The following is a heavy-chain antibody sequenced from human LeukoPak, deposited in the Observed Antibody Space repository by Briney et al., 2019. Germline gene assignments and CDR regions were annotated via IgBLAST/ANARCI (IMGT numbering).Heavy chain of an antibody. CDR1: GGSITRYS. Sequence: SETLSLTCTVSGGSITRYSWIWIRQPPGKGLEWIGYIYYSGSTYYNPSLKSRVTISVDTSKNQFSLKLSSVTAADTAVYYCARVRDNFDYWGQGTLVTVSS. J-gene: IGHJ4*02. CDR3: ARVRDNFDY. CDR2: IYYSGST. V-gene: IGHV4-59*08. D-gene: IGHD3-10*01.